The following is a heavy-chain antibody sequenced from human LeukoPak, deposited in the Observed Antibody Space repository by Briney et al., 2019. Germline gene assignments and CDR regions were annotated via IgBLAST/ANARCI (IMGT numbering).Heavy chain of an antibody. J-gene: IGHJ4*02. CDR1: GGSFSAYY. V-gene: IGHV4-34*01. CDR2: INHSGTT. D-gene: IGHD4/OR15-4a*01. CDR3: TRGDDGPTHYFDY. Sequence: SETLSLTCAVYGGSFSAYYWSWIRQPPGKGLEWIGEINHSGTTNYNPSLKSRVTISVDPSKNQFSLKVISVTAADTAVYYCTRGDDGPTHYFDYWGQGTLVTVSS.